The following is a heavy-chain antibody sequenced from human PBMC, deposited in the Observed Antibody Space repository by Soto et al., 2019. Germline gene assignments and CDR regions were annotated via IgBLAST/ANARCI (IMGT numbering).Heavy chain of an antibody. CDR3: ARVRGNSRNYYGMDV. Sequence: SVRVSCKASGGTFSSYAISWVRQAPGQGLEWMGGIIPIFGAANYAQKFQGRVTITADKSTSTAYMELSSLRSEDTAVYYCARVRGNSRNYYGMDVWGQGTTVTVSS. CDR2: IIPIFGAA. CDR1: GGTFSSYA. J-gene: IGHJ6*02. D-gene: IGHD4-4*01. V-gene: IGHV1-69*06.